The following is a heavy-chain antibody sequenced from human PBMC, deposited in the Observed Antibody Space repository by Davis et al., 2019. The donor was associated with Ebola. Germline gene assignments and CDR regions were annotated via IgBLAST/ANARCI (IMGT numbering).Heavy chain of an antibody. CDR2: IIPIFCTT. D-gene: IGHD1-26*01. CDR1: GGTFSSYA. J-gene: IGHJ4*02. Sequence: SSVKVSCKASGGTFSSYAISWVRQAPGQGLEWMGGIIPIFCTTHYAQKFQGRVTITADESTSTAYMELSSLRSEDTAVYYCARVPYRGSYLAHYFDYWGQGNLVTVSS. V-gene: IGHV1-69*13. CDR3: ARVPYRGSYLAHYFDY.